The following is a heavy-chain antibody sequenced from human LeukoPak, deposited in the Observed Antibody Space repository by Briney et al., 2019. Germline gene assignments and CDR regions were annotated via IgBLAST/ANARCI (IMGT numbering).Heavy chain of an antibody. J-gene: IGHJ4*02. Sequence: GGSLRLSCAASGFTFSSYEMNWVRQAPGKGLEWVGLIKSKTDGGTTDYAAPVKGRFTISRDDSKNTLYLQMNSLKTEDTAVYYCTLYLGSWGQGTLVTVSS. V-gene: IGHV3-15*01. CDR3: TLYLGS. CDR1: GFTFSSYE. CDR2: IKSKTDGGTT.